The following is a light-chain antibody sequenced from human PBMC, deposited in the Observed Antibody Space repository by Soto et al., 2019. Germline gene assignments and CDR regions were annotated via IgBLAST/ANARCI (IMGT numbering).Light chain of an antibody. CDR2: SNN. Sequence: PRAGYGCPWRGGPNPYSGNSSNTGSNTVNWYQQLPGTAPKLLIYSNNQRPSGVPDRFSGSKSGTSASLAISGLQSEDEADYYCAAWDDSLNGVVFGGGTK. V-gene: IGLV1-44*01. CDR1: SSNTGSNT. J-gene: IGLJ2*01. CDR3: AAWDDSLNGVV.